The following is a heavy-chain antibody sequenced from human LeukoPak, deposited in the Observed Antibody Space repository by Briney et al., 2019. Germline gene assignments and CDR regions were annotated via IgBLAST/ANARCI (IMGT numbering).Heavy chain of an antibody. D-gene: IGHD2-2*01. CDR3: AKVRGCSSTSCPHAFDI. CDR1: GFTFSSYG. V-gene: IGHV3-30*18. J-gene: IGHJ3*02. Sequence: GRSLRLSCAASGFTFSSYGMHWVRQAPGKGLEWVAVISYDGSNKYYADSVKGRFTISRDNSKNTLYLQMNSLRAEDTAVYYCAKVRGCSSTSCPHAFDIWGQGTMVTVSS. CDR2: ISYDGSNK.